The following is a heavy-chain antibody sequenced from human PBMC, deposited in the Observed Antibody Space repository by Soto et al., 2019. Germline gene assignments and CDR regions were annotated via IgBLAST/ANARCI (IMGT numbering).Heavy chain of an antibody. CDR1: GGSVSSGSYY. CDR2: IYDSGST. D-gene: IGHD1-26*01. CDR3: ARAGLGDGSDY. V-gene: IGHV4-61*01. Sequence: QVQLQESRPGLVKPSETLSLTCTVSGGSVSSGSYYWSWIRQPPGKGLEWIGYIYDSGSTNYNPSLQSRVTISVDTSKNQFSLKLSSVTAADTAVYYCARAGLGDGSDYWGQGTLVTVSS. J-gene: IGHJ4*02.